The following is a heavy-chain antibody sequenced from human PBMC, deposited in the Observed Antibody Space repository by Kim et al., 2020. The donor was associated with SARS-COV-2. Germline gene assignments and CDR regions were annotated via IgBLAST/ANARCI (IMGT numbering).Heavy chain of an antibody. Sequence: ASVKVSCKASGDTFTSHYVHWVRQAPGQGLEWMGIINPSGGSTSYAQEFQGRVTMTRDTSTSTVYMELSSLRSEDTAVYYCARESGGFDYWGQGTLVTVSS. J-gene: IGHJ4*02. CDR3: ARESGGFDY. CDR2: INPSGGST. CDR1: GDTFTSHY. D-gene: IGHD3-10*01. V-gene: IGHV1-46*01.